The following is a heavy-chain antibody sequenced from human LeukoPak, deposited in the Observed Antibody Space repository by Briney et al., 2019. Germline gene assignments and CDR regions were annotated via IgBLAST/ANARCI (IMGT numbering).Heavy chain of an antibody. V-gene: IGHV1-46*01. J-gene: IGHJ4*02. Sequence: GASVKVSCKASGGTFSSYAISWVRQAPGQGLEWMGIINPSGGSTSYAQKFQGRVTMTRDTSTSTVYMELSSLRSEDTAVYYCARGHSSSWYYFDYWGQGTLVTVSS. D-gene: IGHD6-13*01. CDR3: ARGHSSSWYYFDY. CDR2: INPSGGST. CDR1: GGTFSSYA.